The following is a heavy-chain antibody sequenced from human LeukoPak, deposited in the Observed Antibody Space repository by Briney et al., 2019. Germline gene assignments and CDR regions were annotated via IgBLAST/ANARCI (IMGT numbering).Heavy chain of an antibody. CDR1: GFTFSNYW. CDR3: ARASSYSSGYDY. D-gene: IGHD6-19*01. J-gene: IGHJ4*02. Sequence: GGSLRLSCAASGFTFSNYWMHWVRQAPGKGLVWVSRINSNGSSTSDADSVKGRLTISRDNAKNTLYLQMNSLRAEDTAVYYCARASSYSSGYDYWGQGTLVTVSS. V-gene: IGHV3-74*01. CDR2: INSNGSST.